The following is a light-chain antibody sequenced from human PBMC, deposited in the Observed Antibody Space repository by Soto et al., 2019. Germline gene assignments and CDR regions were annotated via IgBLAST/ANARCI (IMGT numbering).Light chain of an antibody. CDR1: SSDVGGYNY. CDR3: SSYTSSSTYV. V-gene: IGLV2-14*03. CDR2: DVS. J-gene: IGLJ1*01. Sequence: QSALTQPASVSGSPGQSITISCTGTSSDVGGYNYVSWYQQHPGKVPKLMIYDVSNRPSGVSNRFSGSKSGSTASLTISGVQAEDEADYYCSSYTSSSTYVFGIGTKVTVL.